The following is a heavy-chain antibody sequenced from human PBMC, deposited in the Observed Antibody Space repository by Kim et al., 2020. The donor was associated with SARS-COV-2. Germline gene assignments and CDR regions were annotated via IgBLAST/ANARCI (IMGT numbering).Heavy chain of an antibody. D-gene: IGHD3-10*01. CDR1: GGSFSGYY. V-gene: IGHV4-34*01. J-gene: IGHJ3*01. CDR3: ARRLSNTSGWGSHYCDF. CDR2: INHSGRT. Sequence: SETLSLTCAVYGGSFSGYYWSWIRQPPGKGLEWIGEINHSGRTNYNPSLKSRVTISVDTSKNQFSLKLTSGTAADAALYFCARRLSNTSGWGSHYCDFWG.